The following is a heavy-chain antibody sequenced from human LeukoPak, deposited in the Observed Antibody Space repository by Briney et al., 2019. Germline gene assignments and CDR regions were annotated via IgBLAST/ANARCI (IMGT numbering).Heavy chain of an antibody. D-gene: IGHD6-13*01. Sequence: ASVKVSCKASGGTFSSYAISWVRQAPGQGLEWMGGIIPIFGTANYAQKFQGRVTITADESTSTAYMELSSLRSEDTAVYYCARDLPSPNSSSWYVFYYWGQGTLVTVSS. CDR1: GGTFSSYA. CDR2: IIPIFGTA. CDR3: ARDLPSPNSSSWYVFYY. V-gene: IGHV1-69*13. J-gene: IGHJ4*02.